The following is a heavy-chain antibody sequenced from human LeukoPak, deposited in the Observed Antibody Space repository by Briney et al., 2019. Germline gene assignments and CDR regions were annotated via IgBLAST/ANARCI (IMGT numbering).Heavy chain of an antibody. CDR1: GYTFTSYD. Sequence: ASVKVSCKASGYTFTSYDINWVRQATGQGLEWMGWMNPNSGNTGYAQKFQGRVTMTRNTSISTAYMELSSLRSEDTAVYCCARASAIRYLSDYWGQGTLVTVSS. V-gene: IGHV1-8*01. D-gene: IGHD2-2*02. CDR2: MNPNSGNT. J-gene: IGHJ4*02. CDR3: ARASAIRYLSDY.